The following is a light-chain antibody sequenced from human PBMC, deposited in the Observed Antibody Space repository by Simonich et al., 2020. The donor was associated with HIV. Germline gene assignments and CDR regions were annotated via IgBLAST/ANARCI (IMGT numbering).Light chain of an antibody. CDR3: QQYYGTPLT. V-gene: IGKV4-1*01. CDR2: WAS. Sequence: DIVMTQSPESLAVSLGERATINCKSTQSVLYSSNSKNYLAWYQQKPGQPPKLLIYWASTRESGVPDRFSGGGSGTDFTLTISSLQTEDVAVYYCQQYYGTPLTFGGGTRVEIK. J-gene: IGKJ4*01. CDR1: QSVLYSSNSKNY.